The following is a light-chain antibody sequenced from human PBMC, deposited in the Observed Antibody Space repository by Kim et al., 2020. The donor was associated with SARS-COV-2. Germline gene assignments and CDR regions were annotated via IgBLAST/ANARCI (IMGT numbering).Light chain of an antibody. Sequence: AIRMTQSPSSFSASTGDRVTITCRASQGISSYLAWYQQKPGKAPKLLIYAASTLQSGVPSRFSGSGSGTDFTLTISCLQSEDFATYYWKQEYSYPLTLGGGTKLEI. CDR1: QGISSY. J-gene: IGKJ4*01. V-gene: IGKV1-8*01. CDR3: KQEYSYPLT. CDR2: AAS.